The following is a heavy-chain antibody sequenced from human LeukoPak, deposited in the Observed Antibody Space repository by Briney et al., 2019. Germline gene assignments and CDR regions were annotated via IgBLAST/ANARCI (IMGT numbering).Heavy chain of an antibody. V-gene: IGHV3-11*04. J-gene: IGHJ4*02. Sequence: GGSLRLSCAASGFTFSDSYMSWIRQAPGKGLEWLSYISNGGSTIYYADSVKGRFTISRDNAHNSLYLQMNSLRVEDSAVYYCSRAPRLLDYWGQGTLVTVSS. CDR2: ISNGGSTI. CDR1: GFTFSDSY. CDR3: SRAPRLLDY.